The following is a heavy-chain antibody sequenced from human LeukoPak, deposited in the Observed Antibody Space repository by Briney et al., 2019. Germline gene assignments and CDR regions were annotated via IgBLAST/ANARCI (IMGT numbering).Heavy chain of an antibody. CDR3: ARHRTMTSGYDF. CDR1: GGSISPYY. CDR2: THYSGST. Sequence: PLETLSLTCTVSGGSISPYYWSWIRQPPGKGLEWIGYTHYSGSTNYNPSLKSRVTISIDTSKNRISLKLSSVAAADTAVYYCARHRTMTSGYDFWGRGTLVAVSP. V-gene: IGHV4-59*08. D-gene: IGHD3-3*01. J-gene: IGHJ4*02.